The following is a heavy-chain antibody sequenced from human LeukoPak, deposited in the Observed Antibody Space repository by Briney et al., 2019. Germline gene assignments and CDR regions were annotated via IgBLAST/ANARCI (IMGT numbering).Heavy chain of an antibody. Sequence: GGSLRLSCAASGFTFSGYWMSWVRQAPGKGLDWVAKIKQDGSEKYYVASVKGRFTISRDNAKKSLLLQMNSLRAEDTAVYYCAREGSYGDGYNSFDPWGQGTLATVSS. CDR2: IKQDGSEK. D-gene: IGHD5-24*01. CDR1: GFTFSGYW. J-gene: IGHJ5*02. CDR3: AREGSYGDGYNSFDP. V-gene: IGHV3-7*05.